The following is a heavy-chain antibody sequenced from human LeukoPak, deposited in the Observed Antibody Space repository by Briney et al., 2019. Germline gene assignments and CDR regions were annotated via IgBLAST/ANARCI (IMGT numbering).Heavy chain of an antibody. Sequence: GASVKVSCKASGGTFSGYAISWVRQAPGQGLEWMGRIIPIFGIANYAQKFQGRVTITADKSTSTAYMELSSLRSEDTAVYYCARVGIVVVPAAIQNYYYYGMDVWGQGTTVTVSS. CDR1: GGTFSGYA. CDR3: ARVGIVVVPAAIQNYYYYGMDV. V-gene: IGHV1-69*04. J-gene: IGHJ6*02. D-gene: IGHD2-2*03. CDR2: IIPIFGIA.